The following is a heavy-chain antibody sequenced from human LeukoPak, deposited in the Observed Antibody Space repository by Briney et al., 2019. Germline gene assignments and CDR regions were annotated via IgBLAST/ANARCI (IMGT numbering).Heavy chain of an antibody. D-gene: IGHD2-2*01. Sequence: GGSLRLSCAASGFTFSTYAMSWVRQAPGKGLEWVSSIGGSGTGGSTYYADSVKGRFTISRDNSKNTLYLQMNTLSADDTAVYYCAKETVASAAASCDYWGQGTLVTVSS. V-gene: IGHV3-23*01. CDR1: GFTFSTYA. J-gene: IGHJ4*02. CDR3: AKETVASAAASCDY. CDR2: IGGSGTGGST.